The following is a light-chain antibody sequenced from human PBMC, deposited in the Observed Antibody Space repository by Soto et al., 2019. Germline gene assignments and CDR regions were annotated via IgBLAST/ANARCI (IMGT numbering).Light chain of an antibody. CDR3: QQSYSTPPT. CDR1: QSISSY. CDR2: AAS. Sequence: QLPQSXSSLSASAQDXXXXXSXASQSISSYLNWCQQKXGKAAKLLIYAASXLRSGVPSRFSGSGSATDFTLTTSSLQPEDFATYYCQQSYSTPPTFGQGIKVDIK. J-gene: IGKJ1*01. V-gene: IGKV1-39*01.